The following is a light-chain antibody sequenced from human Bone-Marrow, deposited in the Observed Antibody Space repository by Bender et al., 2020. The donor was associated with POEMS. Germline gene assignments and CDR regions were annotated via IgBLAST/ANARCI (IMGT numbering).Light chain of an antibody. CDR1: GSNIGGYP. J-gene: IGLJ3*02. Sequence: QSVLTQPPSVSGTPGQRVTISCSGSGSNIGGYPVNWYQQLPGTAPRLLIYTNNERPSGVSSRFSGSKSGTSASLAITGLQSDDEAIYFCVAWDASLNGWVFGGGTKLTVL. CDR3: VAWDASLNGWV. V-gene: IGLV1-44*01. CDR2: TNN.